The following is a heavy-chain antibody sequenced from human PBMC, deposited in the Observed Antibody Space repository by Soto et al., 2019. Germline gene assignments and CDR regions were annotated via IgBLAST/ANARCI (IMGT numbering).Heavy chain of an antibody. D-gene: IGHD6-6*01. Sequence: QVQLQESGPGLVKPSETLSLTCTVPGGSISSYYWTWIRQPPGKGLEWIGYIFYSGSTNYNPSLKSRVTISVDTSKNQFSLKLSSVTAADTAVYYCARHYSAYSSSDWFDPWGQGTLVTVSS. CDR2: IFYSGST. CDR3: ARHYSAYSSSDWFDP. CDR1: GGSISSYY. J-gene: IGHJ5*02. V-gene: IGHV4-59*08.